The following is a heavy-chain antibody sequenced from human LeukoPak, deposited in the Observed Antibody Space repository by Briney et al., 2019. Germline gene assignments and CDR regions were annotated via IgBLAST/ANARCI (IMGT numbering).Heavy chain of an antibody. D-gene: IGHD6-19*01. Sequence: PGGSLRLSCATSGFTFSSYAMSWVRQAPGRGLEWVSAISGSGGSTYYADSVKGRFTISRDNSKNTLYLQMNSLRAEDTAVYYCATDPSRRGQWLATGRYYFDYWGQGTLVTVSS. J-gene: IGHJ4*02. CDR3: ATDPSRRGQWLATGRYYFDY. CDR1: GFTFSSYA. CDR2: ISGSGGST. V-gene: IGHV3-23*01.